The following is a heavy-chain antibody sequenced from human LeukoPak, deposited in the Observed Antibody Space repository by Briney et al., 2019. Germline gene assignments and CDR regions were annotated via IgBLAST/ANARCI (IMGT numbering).Heavy chain of an antibody. CDR1: GGSFSGYY. Sequence: PSETLSLTCAVYGGSFSGYYWSWIRQPPGKGLEWIGEINHSGSTNYNPSLKSRVTISVDTSKNQFSLKLSSVTAADTAVYYCARLASGSYLFDPWGQGTLVTVSS. D-gene: IGHD1-26*01. V-gene: IGHV4-34*01. CDR3: ARLASGSYLFDP. J-gene: IGHJ5*02. CDR2: INHSGST.